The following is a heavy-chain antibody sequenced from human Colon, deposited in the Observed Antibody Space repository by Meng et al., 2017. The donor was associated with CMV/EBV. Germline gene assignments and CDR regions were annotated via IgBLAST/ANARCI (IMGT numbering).Heavy chain of an antibody. CDR1: GFTFSSYS. J-gene: IGHJ4*02. D-gene: IGHD6-13*01. V-gene: IGHV3-21*06. CDR2: ISHSSDT. CDR3: ARGWPPDY. Sequence: GGSLKISCAASGFTFSSYSLNWVRQAPGKGLEWVSSISHSSDTKYADSVKGRFTLSRDNAQNSVFLQMNSLTAEDTAVYYCARGWPPDYWGQGTLVTVSS.